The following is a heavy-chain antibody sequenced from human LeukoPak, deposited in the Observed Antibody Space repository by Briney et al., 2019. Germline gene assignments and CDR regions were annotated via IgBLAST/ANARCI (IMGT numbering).Heavy chain of an antibody. D-gene: IGHD3-10*01. CDR2: INPSGGST. Sequence: ASVNVSCKASGYTFTSYYMHWVRQAPGQGLEWMGIINPSGGSTSYAQKFQGRVTMTRDTSTSTVYMELSSLRSEDTAVYYCARGGPWFGELSNYYYMDVWGKGTTVTVSS. J-gene: IGHJ6*03. CDR3: ARGGPWFGELSNYYYMDV. V-gene: IGHV1-46*01. CDR1: GYTFTSYY.